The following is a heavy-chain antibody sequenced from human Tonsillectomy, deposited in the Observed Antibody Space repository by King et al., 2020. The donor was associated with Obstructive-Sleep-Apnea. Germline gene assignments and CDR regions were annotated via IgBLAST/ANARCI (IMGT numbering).Heavy chain of an antibody. J-gene: IGHJ4*02. V-gene: IGHV3-7*03. CDR1: GFTFRDYW. CDR2: IKQYGSEK. CDR3: ARDVTYKVDF. Sequence: QLVQSGGGLVQPGGSLRLSFTASGFTFRDYWMTWVRQVPGKGPEWVANIKQYGSEKYYVDSVKGRLTISRDNAKNSRFLQMNSLRADDPAVYYCARDVTYKVDFWGQGTLVTVSS. D-gene: IGHD1-1*01.